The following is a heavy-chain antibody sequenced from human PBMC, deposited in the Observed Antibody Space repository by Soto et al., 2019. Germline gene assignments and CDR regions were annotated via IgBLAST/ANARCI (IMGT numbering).Heavy chain of an antibody. J-gene: IGHJ4*02. Sequence: ASVKVSCKASGYTFTSYDINWVRQATGQGLEWMGWMNPNSGNTGYAQKFQGRVTMTRDTSIGTAYMELSSLRSEDTAVYYCARSRGLRFLEWPYWGQGTLVTVSS. CDR2: MNPNSGNT. D-gene: IGHD3-3*01. CDR1: GYTFTSYD. CDR3: ARSRGLRFLEWPY. V-gene: IGHV1-8*01.